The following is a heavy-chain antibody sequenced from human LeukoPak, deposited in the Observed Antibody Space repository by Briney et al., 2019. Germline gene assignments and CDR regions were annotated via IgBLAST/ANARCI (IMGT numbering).Heavy chain of an antibody. CDR3: AREGGGYYDSSGYFKNYYYYMDV. V-gene: IGHV4-4*07. CDR1: GGSISSYY. CDR2: IYTSGST. J-gene: IGHJ6*03. D-gene: IGHD3-22*01. Sequence: SETLSLTCTVSGGSISSYYWSWIRQPAGKGLEWIGRIYTSGSTNYNPSLKSRVTMSVDTSKNQFSLKLSSVTAADTAVYYCAREGGGYYDSSGYFKNYYYYMDVWGKGTTVTVSS.